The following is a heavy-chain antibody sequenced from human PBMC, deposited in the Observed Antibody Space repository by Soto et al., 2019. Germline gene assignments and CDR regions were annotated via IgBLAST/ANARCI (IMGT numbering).Heavy chain of an antibody. CDR1: GGSISSGGYS. D-gene: IGHD3-22*01. J-gene: IGHJ4*02. Sequence: QLQLQESGSGLVKPSQTLSLTCAVSGGSISSGGYSWSWIRQPPGKGLEWIGYIYHSGSTYYNPSLKRRVTISVDRSKNQFSLKLSSVTAADTAVYYCARGGDSSGYYPKPFDYWGQGTLVTVSS. CDR2: IYHSGST. V-gene: IGHV4-30-2*01. CDR3: ARGGDSSGYYPKPFDY.